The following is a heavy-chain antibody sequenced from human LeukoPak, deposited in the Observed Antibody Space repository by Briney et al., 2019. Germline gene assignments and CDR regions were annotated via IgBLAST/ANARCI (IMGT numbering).Heavy chain of an antibody. Sequence: SETLSLTCTVSGASICTYYWSWIRQPPGKGLEWIGYISYSGGTNYNPSLKSRVSISMDTSNNQFSLKLSSVAAADTAVFYCAKVRDTSSYFYYLDSWGQGTLVTVSS. D-gene: IGHD3-22*01. CDR3: AKVRDTSSYFYYLDS. V-gene: IGHV4-59*01. CDR2: ISYSGGT. CDR1: GASICTYY. J-gene: IGHJ4*02.